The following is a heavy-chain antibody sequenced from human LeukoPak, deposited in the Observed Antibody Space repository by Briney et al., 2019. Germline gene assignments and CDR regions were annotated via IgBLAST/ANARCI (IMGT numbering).Heavy chain of an antibody. CDR2: IIPIFGTA. J-gene: IGHJ4*02. Sequence: SVKVSCKASGGTFSSYAISWVRQAPGQGLEWMGGIIPIFGTANYAQKFQGRVTITADESTSTAYMELSSLRSEDTAVYYCARATPDWYDSSGYYDYWGQGTLVTVSS. D-gene: IGHD3-22*01. CDR3: ARATPDWYDSSGYYDY. V-gene: IGHV1-69*13. CDR1: GGTFSSYA.